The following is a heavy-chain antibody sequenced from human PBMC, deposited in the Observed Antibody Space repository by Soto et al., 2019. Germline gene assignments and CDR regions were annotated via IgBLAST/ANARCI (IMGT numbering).Heavy chain of an antibody. CDR1: RFTFSSSS. D-gene: IGHD6-13*01. Sequence: LXLSCAASRFTFSSSSISWVRQAPGKGLEWVSLISGSGGTTFYADSVKGRFTMSRDNSKNMLYVQMNSLSAEDTAVYYCAMGLAAAGPFDYWGQGTLVTV. CDR3: AMGLAAAGPFDY. V-gene: IGHV3-23*01. CDR2: ISGSGGTT. J-gene: IGHJ4*02.